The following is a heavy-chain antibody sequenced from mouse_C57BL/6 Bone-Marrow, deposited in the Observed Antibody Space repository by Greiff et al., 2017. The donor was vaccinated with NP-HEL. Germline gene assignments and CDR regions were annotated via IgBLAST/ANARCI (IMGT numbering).Heavy chain of an antibody. J-gene: IGHJ3*01. CDR2: IDPSDSYT. Sequence: QVQLLQPGAELVRPGTSVKLSCKASGYTFTSYWMHWVKQRPGQGLEWIGVIDPSDSYTNYNQKFKGKATLTVDTSSSTAYMQLSSLTSEDSAVYYCARGGGDYAWFAYWGQGTLVTVSA. D-gene: IGHD2-4*01. CDR3: ARGGGDYAWFAY. V-gene: IGHV1-59*01. CDR1: GYTFTSYW.